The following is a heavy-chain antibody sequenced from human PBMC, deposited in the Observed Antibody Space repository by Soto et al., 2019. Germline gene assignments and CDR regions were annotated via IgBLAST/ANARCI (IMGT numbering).Heavy chain of an antibody. V-gene: IGHV3-23*01. CDR1: GFTFSSYA. J-gene: IGHJ4*02. CDR3: AKATYYYDSSGYFPFDY. CDR2: ISGSGGST. D-gene: IGHD3-22*01. Sequence: LRVSCAASGFTFSSYAMSWVRQAPGKGLEWVSAISGSGGSTYYADSVKGRFTISRDNSKNTLYLQMNSLRAEDTAVYYCAKATYYYDSSGYFPFDYWGQGTLVTVSS.